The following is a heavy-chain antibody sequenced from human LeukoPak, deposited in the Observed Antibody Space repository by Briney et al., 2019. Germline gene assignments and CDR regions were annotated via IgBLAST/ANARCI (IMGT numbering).Heavy chain of an antibody. CDR1: GFTFSSYA. Sequence: PGGSLRLSCAASGFTFSSYAMHWVRQAPGKGLEWVAVISYDGSNKHYADSVRGRFTISRDNSKNTLYLQMNSLRAEDTAVYYCARVRDGYNPHAFDIWGQGTMVTVSS. J-gene: IGHJ3*02. V-gene: IGHV3-30*04. CDR2: ISYDGSNK. CDR3: ARVRDGYNPHAFDI. D-gene: IGHD5-24*01.